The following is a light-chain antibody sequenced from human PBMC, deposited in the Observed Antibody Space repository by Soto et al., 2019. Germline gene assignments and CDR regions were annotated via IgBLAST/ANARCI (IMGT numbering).Light chain of an antibody. CDR2: DAS. CDR3: QQRSNRLPIP. J-gene: IGKJ1*01. CDR1: QSVSSSY. V-gene: IGKV3D-20*02. Sequence: EIGMTQSPATLSVFPGERATLACRASQSVSSSYLAWYQQKPGQSPRLLIYDASSRAPGVPARFSGSGSGTDFTLTISSLEPEDFAVYYCQQRSNRLPIPFGQGTKVDIK.